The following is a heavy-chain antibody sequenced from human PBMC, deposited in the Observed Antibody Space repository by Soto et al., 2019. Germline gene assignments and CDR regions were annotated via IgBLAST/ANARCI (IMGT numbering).Heavy chain of an antibody. D-gene: IGHD6-6*01. CDR1: GFTFSSYA. V-gene: IGHV3-23*01. J-gene: IGHJ6*02. CDR3: AKASSSSSLSGMDV. CDR2: ISGSGGST. Sequence: GGSLRLSCAASGFTFSSYAMSWVRQAPGKGLEWVSAISGSGGSTYYADSVKGRFTISRDNSKNTLYLQMNGLRAEDTAVYYCAKASSSSSLSGMDVWGQGTTVTVSS.